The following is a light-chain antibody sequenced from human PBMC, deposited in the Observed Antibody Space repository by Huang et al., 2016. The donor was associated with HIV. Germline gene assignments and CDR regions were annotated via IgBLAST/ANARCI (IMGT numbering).Light chain of an antibody. CDR1: QSVSRF. V-gene: IGKV3-11*01. CDR2: DAS. Sequence: EIVLTQSPATLSLSPGERATLSCRASQSVSRFLAWYQQKAGQAPRHRSYDASNRAIDIPARFSGSGSGTEFTLTISSLEPEDFAVYYCQQRSSWPRVTFGGGTKVELK. J-gene: IGKJ4*01. CDR3: QQRSSWPRVT.